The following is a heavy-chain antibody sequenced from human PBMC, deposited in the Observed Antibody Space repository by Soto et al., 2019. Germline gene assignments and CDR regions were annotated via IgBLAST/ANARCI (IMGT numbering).Heavy chain of an antibody. J-gene: IGHJ4*02. CDR3: ARVEAEQWLVLGLGFDY. V-gene: IGHV3-30*03. Sequence: GGSLRLSCAASGFTFSSYGMHWVRQAPGKGLEWVAVISYDGSNKYYADSVKGRFTISRDNSKNSLYLQMNSLRAEDTAVYYCARVEAEQWLVLGLGFDYWGQGTLVTVSS. D-gene: IGHD6-19*01. CDR2: ISYDGSNK. CDR1: GFTFSSYG.